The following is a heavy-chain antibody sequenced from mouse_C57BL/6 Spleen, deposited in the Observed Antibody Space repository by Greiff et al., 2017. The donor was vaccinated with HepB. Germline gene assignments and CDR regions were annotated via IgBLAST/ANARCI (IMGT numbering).Heavy chain of an antibody. CDR3: ASVVVTTEDYFDY. CDR2: INSSSGYT. J-gene: IGHJ2*01. V-gene: IGHV1-7*01. D-gene: IGHD2-12*01. CDR1: GYTFTSYW. Sequence: VQLQESGAELVKPGASVKLSCKASGYTFTSYWMHWVKQRPGQGLEWIGYINSSSGYTKYNQKFKDKDTFTTDKSSSTTYMQLSSLTYEDSAVYYGASVVVTTEDYFDYWGQGTTLTVSS.